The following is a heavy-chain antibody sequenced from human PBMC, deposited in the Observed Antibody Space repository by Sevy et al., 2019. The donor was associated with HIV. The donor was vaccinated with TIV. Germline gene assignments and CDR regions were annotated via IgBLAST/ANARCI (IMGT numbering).Heavy chain of an antibody. CDR3: ARDLPHLLPWELSRGSDS. CDR1: GFTFSDYA. D-gene: IGHD1-26*01. Sequence: GGSLRLSCTASGFTFSDYAVHWVRQAPGKGLEWVAIISYDGLNKDYADSVQGRFTISRDNSKNTMYLQINSLRPEDTAVYYCARDLPHLLPWELSRGSDSWGQGTLVTVTS. J-gene: IGHJ4*02. CDR2: ISYDGLNK. V-gene: IGHV3-30*04.